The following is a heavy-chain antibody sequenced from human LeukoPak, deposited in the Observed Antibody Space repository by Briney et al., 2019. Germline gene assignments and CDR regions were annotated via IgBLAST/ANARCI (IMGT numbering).Heavy chain of an antibody. CDR3: AKAQCSSASCYNFDY. Sequence: PGGYLRLSCAASGFTFSSYAMNWVRQAPGKGLEWLSGISGSGGATYYADSAKGRFTISRDNSKNTLYLQMKSLRAEDTAVYYCAKAQCSSASCYNFDYWGQGTLVTVSS. V-gene: IGHV3-23*01. CDR1: GFTFSSYA. J-gene: IGHJ4*02. D-gene: IGHD2-2*02. CDR2: ISGSGGAT.